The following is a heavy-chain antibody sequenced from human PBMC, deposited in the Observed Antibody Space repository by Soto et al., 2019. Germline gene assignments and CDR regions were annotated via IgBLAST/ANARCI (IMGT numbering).Heavy chain of an antibody. J-gene: IGHJ4*02. CDR1: GYTFTSYG. CDR2: ISAYDGAT. D-gene: IGHD1-7*01. CDR3: ARDWDYHPDY. V-gene: IGHV1-18*01. Sequence: ASVKVSCKTSGYTFTSYGISGVRQAPGQGLEWMGWISAYDGATSYAQKFQGRVTMTTDTSTSTAYMELRSLRSDDTAIYYCARDWDYHPDYWGQGTLVTVSS.